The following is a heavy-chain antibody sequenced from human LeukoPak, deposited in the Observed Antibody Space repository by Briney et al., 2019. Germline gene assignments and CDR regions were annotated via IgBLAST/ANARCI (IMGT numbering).Heavy chain of an antibody. CDR2: IYYSGST. CDR1: GGSISSYY. V-gene: IGHV4-59*01. D-gene: IGHD3-16*01. Sequence: SETLSLTCTVSGGSISSYYWSWIRQPPGKGLEWIGYIYYSGSTNYNPSPKSRVTISVDTSKNQFSLKLSSVTAADTAVYYCARVGGIRLHMYYYYMDGWGKGTTVTVSS. CDR3: ARVGGIRLHMYYYYMDG. J-gene: IGHJ6*03.